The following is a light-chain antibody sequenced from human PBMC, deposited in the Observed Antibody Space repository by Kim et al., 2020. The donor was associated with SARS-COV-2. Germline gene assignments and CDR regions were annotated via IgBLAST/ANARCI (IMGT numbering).Light chain of an antibody. J-gene: IGKJ1*01. CDR3: QQSYSTLTWT. CDR1: QSISSY. CDR2: AAS. V-gene: IGKV1-39*01. Sequence: SVENRVTITCRASQSISSYLNWYQQKPGKAPKLLIYAASSLQSGVPSRFSGSGSGTDFTLTISSLQPEDFATYYCQQSYSTLTWTFGQGTKVDIK.